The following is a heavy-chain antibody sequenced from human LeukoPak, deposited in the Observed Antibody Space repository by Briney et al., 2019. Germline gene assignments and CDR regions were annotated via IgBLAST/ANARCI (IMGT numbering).Heavy chain of an antibody. D-gene: IGHD1-14*01. CDR1: GFTFSSYG. Sequence: HPGGSLRLSCAASGFTFSSYGMSWVRQAPGKGLEWVSAISGGGGSTYYADSVKGRFTISRDNSKNTLYLQMNSLRAADTALYYCAKPAKTDYADYWGQGTLVTVSS. CDR2: ISGGGGST. CDR3: AKPAKTDYADY. J-gene: IGHJ4*02. V-gene: IGHV3-23*01.